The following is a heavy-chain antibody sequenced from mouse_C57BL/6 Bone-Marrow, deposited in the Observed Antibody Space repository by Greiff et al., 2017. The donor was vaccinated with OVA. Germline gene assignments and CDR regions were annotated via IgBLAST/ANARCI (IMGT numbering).Heavy chain of an antibody. Sequence: EVKLMESGGGLVQPGGSLKLSCAASGFTFSDYYMYWVRQTPEQRLEWVAYISNGGGSTYYPDTVKGRFTSSRDNAKNTRYLQMSRLKAEYTAMYYCARQGSSYYFDYWGQGTTLTVSS. V-gene: IGHV5-12*01. CDR1: GFTFSDYY. CDR3: ARQGSSYYFDY. D-gene: IGHD1-1*01. J-gene: IGHJ2*01. CDR2: ISNGGGST.